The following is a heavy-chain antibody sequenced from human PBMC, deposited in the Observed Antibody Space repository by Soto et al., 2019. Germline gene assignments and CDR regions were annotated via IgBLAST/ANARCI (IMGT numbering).Heavy chain of an antibody. V-gene: IGHV3-15*07. Sequence: GGSLRLSCAASGFTFSNAWMNWVRQAPGKGLEWVGRIKSKTDGGTTDYAAPVKGRFTISRDDSKNTLYLQMNSLKTEDTAVYYCTTVLTTYYYDSSGYYRGLYFVYWGQGTLVTVSS. D-gene: IGHD3-22*01. J-gene: IGHJ4*02. CDR1: GFTFSNAW. CDR2: IKSKTDGGTT. CDR3: TTVLTTYYYDSSGYYRGLYFVY.